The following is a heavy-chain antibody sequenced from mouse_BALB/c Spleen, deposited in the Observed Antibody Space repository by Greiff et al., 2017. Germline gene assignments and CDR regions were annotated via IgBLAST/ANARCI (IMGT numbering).Heavy chain of an antibody. CDR3: ARREEYGNHYAMDY. Sequence: QVQLQQSGAELARPGASVKLSCKASGYTFTSYWMQWVQQRPGQGLEWIGAIYPGDGDTRYTQKFKGKATLTADKSSSTAYMQLSSLASEDSAVYYCARREEYGNHYAMDYWGQGTSVTVSS. J-gene: IGHJ4*01. CDR2: IYPGDGDT. D-gene: IGHD2-10*02. V-gene: IGHV1-87*01. CDR1: GYTFTSYW.